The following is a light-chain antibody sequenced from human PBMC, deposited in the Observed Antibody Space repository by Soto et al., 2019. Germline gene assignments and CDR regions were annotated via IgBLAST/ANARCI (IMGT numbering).Light chain of an antibody. CDR1: HTISSS. CDR2: RAS. CDR3: QQYDSYLWT. J-gene: IGKJ1*01. Sequence: QVTQSTSTLSVSVGDIVPITCRASHTISSSLAWYQQKPGKAPKLLIYRASTLKSGVPSRFSGSGSGTEFTLAISSLQPDDFATYFCQQYDSYLWTFGQGTKVDIK. V-gene: IGKV1-5*03.